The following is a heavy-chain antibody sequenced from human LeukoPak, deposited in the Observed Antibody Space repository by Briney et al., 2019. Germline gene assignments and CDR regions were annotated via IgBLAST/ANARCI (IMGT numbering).Heavy chain of an antibody. J-gene: IGHJ5*02. CDR1: GFTFSSYE. D-gene: IGHD1-1*01. CDR2: VSSSGTTI. Sequence: PGGSLRLSCAASGFTFSSYEMNWVRQAPGKGLEWVSYVSSSGTTIYYADSVKGRFTVSRDNAKNSLYLQMNSLRAEDTAIYYCARQLASGFDPWGQGTLVTVSS. V-gene: IGHV3-48*03. CDR3: ARQLASGFDP.